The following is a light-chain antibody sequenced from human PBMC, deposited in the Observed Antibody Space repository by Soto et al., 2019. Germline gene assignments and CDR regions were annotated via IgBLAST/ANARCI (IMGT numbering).Light chain of an antibody. CDR3: QAWDTGTVV. CDR1: KLGDKY. J-gene: IGLJ2*01. CDR2: QNS. Sequence: SYELTQPPSVSVSPGQTVSITCSGDKLGDKYACWYQQKPGQSPVLVIYQNSRRPSGIPERFSGSNSGNTATLTISGTQAIDEAYYYCQAWDTGTVVFGGGTKVTVL. V-gene: IGLV3-1*01.